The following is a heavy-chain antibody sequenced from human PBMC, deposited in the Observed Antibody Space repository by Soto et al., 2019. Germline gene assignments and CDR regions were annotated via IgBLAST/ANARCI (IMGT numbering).Heavy chain of an antibody. D-gene: IGHD3-10*01. CDR2: IIPIFGTA. CDR3: ARGVNYYYDYGMDV. Sequence: QVQLVQSGAEVKKPGSSVKVSCKASGGTFSSYAISWVRQAPGQGLEWMGGIIPIFGTANYAQKFQGRVTITADESTSTADMELSSLRSEDTAVYYCARGVNYYYDYGMDVWGQGTTVTVSS. J-gene: IGHJ6*02. CDR1: GGTFSSYA. V-gene: IGHV1-69*12.